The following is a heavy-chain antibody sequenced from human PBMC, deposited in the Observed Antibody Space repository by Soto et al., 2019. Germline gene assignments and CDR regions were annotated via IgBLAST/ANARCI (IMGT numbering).Heavy chain of an antibody. J-gene: IGHJ5*02. CDR3: ARALNDYVWGSYTNWFDP. Sequence: GGSLRLSCAASGFTFSSYSMNWVRQAPGKGLEWVSSISSSSSYIYYADSVKGRFTISRDNAKNSLYLQMNSLRAADTAVYYCARALNDYVWGSYTNWFDPWGQGTLVTVSS. CDR1: GFTFSSYS. CDR2: ISSSSSYI. V-gene: IGHV3-21*04. D-gene: IGHD3-16*01.